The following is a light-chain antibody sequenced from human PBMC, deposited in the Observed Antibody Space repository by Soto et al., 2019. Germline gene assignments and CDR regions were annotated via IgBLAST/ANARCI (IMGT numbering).Light chain of an antibody. CDR2: EVS. CDR1: ISDFGDYNS. Sequence: QSVLTQPASVSGSPGQSITISCTGTISDFGDYNSVAWYQQLPGKAPKLMIYEVSNRPSGVSNRFSGSKSGNTASLTISGLQAEDEADYYCSSYTSSSTPYVFGTGTKLTVL. V-gene: IGLV2-14*01. CDR3: SSYTSSSTPYV. J-gene: IGLJ1*01.